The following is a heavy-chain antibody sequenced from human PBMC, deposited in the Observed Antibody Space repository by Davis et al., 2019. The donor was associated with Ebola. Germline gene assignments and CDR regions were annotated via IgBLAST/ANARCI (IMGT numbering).Heavy chain of an antibody. V-gene: IGHV4-61*05. CDR1: GGSISSSSYY. CDR2: IYYSGST. D-gene: IGHD2-2*01. Sequence: SETLSLTCTVSGGSISSSSYYWGWIRQPPGKGLEWIGYIYYSGSTNYNPSLKSRVTISVDTSKNQFSLKLSSVTAADTAVYYCARRGRGSSTNYYYGMDVWGQGTTVTVSS. CDR3: ARRGRGSSTNYYYGMDV. J-gene: IGHJ6*02.